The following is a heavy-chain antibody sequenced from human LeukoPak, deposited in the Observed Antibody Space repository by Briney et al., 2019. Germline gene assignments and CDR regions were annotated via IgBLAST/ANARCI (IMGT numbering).Heavy chain of an antibody. CDR3: ARDGGYCSSGTVCYSRAEYYYYGMDV. J-gene: IGHJ6*02. CDR2: INPNSGGT. Sequence: VASVKVSCQGSGYIFPDYYIYWVRQAPGQGLEWMGRINPNSGGTNYAQKFQGRVTMTRDTSISTVYMELSRLRSDDTAVYYCARDGGYCSSGTVCYSRAEYYYYGMDVWGQGTTVTVSS. V-gene: IGHV1-2*06. D-gene: IGHD2-2*01. CDR1: GYIFPDYY.